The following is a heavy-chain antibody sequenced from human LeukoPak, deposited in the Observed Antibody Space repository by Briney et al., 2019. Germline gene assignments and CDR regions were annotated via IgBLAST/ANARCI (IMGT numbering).Heavy chain of an antibody. CDR2: IYHSGST. J-gene: IGHJ4*02. CDR1: GYSISSGYY. CDR3: ARRYCSSTSCYGYFDY. D-gene: IGHD2-2*01. V-gene: IGHV4-38-2*01. Sequence: PSETLSHTCAVSGYSISSGYYWGWIRQPPGKGLEWTGSIYHSGSTYYNPSLKSRVTISVDTSKNQFSLKLSSVTAADTAVYYCARRYCSSTSCYGYFDYWGQGTLVTVSS.